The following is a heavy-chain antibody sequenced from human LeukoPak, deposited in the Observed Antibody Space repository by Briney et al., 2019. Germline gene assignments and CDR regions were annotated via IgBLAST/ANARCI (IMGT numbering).Heavy chain of an antibody. D-gene: IGHD6-13*01. Sequence: GGSLRLSCAASGITLSIYTLNWVRQAPGKGLEWVASTRPDASTYYTDFLKGRFTISRDIAQNSLYLQVDSLRVEDTGVYFCARDKPGIAAPDVWGEGTTVIVSS. V-gene: IGHV3-69-1*01. J-gene: IGHJ6*04. CDR3: ARDKPGIAAPDV. CDR1: GITLSIYT. CDR2: TRPDAST.